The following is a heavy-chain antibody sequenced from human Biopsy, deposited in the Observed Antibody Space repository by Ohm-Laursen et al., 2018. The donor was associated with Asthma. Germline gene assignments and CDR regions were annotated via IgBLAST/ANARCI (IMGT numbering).Heavy chain of an antibody. Sequence: SVTVSCKASGYTFNSAGITWVRQAPGQGLEWMGWISVYNGNTKVAQKLQERVTMITDTSTSTAYMELRSLRSDDTAVYFCARAVDYSHYYGIDVWGQGTTVTVS. CDR1: GYTFNSAG. D-gene: IGHD3-10*01. CDR2: ISVYNGNT. V-gene: IGHV1-18*01. CDR3: ARAVDYSHYYGIDV. J-gene: IGHJ6*02.